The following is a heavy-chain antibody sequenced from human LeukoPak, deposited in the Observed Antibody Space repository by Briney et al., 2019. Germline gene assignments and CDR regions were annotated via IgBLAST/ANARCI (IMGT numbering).Heavy chain of an antibody. Sequence: GGSLRLSCAASGFTFSSYSMNWVRQAPGKGLEWVSSISSSSSYIYYADSVKGRLTISRDNAKNSLYLQMNSLRAEDTAVYYCARGGYCGGDCYWAYYYYMDVWGKGTTVTVSS. D-gene: IGHD2-21*02. CDR1: GFTFSSYS. J-gene: IGHJ6*03. CDR3: ARGGYCGGDCYWAYYYYMDV. V-gene: IGHV3-21*01. CDR2: ISSSSSYI.